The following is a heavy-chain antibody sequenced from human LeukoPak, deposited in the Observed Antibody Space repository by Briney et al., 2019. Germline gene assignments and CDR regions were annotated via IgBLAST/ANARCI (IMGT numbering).Heavy chain of an antibody. CDR3: ARAPRSGSYGRKNFDY. D-gene: IGHD1-26*01. CDR1: GGSISSYY. J-gene: IGHJ4*02. Sequence: SETLSLTCTVSGGSISSYYWSWIRQPAGKGLEWIGRIYNSGSTTYNPSLKSRVTMSVDTSKNQFSLKLSSVTAADTAVYYCARAPRSGSYGRKNFDYWGQGTLVTVSS. CDR2: IYNSGST. V-gene: IGHV4-4*07.